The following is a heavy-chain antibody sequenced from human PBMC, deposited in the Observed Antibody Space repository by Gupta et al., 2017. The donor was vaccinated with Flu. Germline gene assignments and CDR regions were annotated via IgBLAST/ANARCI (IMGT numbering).Heavy chain of an antibody. J-gene: IGHJ4*02. CDR2: IIPIFGTA. CDR1: GGTFSRYA. CDR3: ARDLKRAVAGTENQFDY. V-gene: IGHV1-69*01. D-gene: IGHD6-19*01. Sequence: QVQLVQSGAEVKKPGSSVKVSCKASGGTFSRYAISWLRQAPGQGLAWMGGIIPIFGTANYAQKFQGRVTITADESTSTAYMELSSLRSEDTAVYYCARDLKRAVAGTENQFDYWGQGTLVTVSS.